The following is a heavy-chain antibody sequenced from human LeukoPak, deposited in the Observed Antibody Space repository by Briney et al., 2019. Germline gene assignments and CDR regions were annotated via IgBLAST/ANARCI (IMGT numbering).Heavy chain of an antibody. D-gene: IGHD3-10*01. V-gene: IGHV3-23*01. Sequence: GGSLRLSCAASGFTFSIYTMAWVRQAPGGGLEWVSGISGDGGSTYYADSVKGRFTISRDNSKNTLYLQMNSLRAEDTAVYYCARENMVRGVITSYYFDYWGQGTLVTVSS. J-gene: IGHJ4*02. CDR3: ARENMVRGVITSYYFDY. CDR2: ISGDGGST. CDR1: GFTFSIYT.